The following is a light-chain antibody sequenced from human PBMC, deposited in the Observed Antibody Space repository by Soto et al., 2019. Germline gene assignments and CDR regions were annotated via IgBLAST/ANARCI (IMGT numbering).Light chain of an antibody. CDR1: QSVSSNY. J-gene: IGKJ1*01. CDR3: QLYGDLPWP. V-gene: IGKV3-20*01. Sequence: GLSKSPGTPSSSPRERATLSCRASQSVSSNYLAWYQQKPGQAPRLLIYGASSRATGIPDRFSGSGSGTDFTLTIDRLESEDFAVYFCQLYGDLPWPFGQGTKVDIK. CDR2: GAS.